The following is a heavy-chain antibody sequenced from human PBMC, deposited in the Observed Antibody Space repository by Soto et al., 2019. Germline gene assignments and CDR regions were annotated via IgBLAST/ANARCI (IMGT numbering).Heavy chain of an antibody. V-gene: IGHV3-30*18. CDR1: GFSLSTYG. CDR2: ISYDGSNK. J-gene: IGHJ4*02. CDR3: AKDAPRYSGFDFSQ. Sequence: QVQLVESGGGVVQPGRSLRLSCEASGFSLSTYGMHWVRQAPGKGLEWVAVISYDGSNKYHADSVKGRFTISRDNSRNTLYLQINSLRLDATAVYYCAKDAPRYSGFDFSQWGQGTLVTVSS. D-gene: IGHD5-12*01.